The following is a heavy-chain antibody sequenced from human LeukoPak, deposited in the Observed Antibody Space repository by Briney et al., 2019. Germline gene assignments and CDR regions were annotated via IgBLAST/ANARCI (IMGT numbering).Heavy chain of an antibody. CDR3: VKDKWIDH. CDR2: ININGGRT. CDR1: GFTFSGYT. Sequence: QPGGSLRLSCSVSGFTFSGYTMHWVRQAPGKGLEYVSSININGGRTYYADSVKGRFTISRDNSKNTLYLQMSSLRAEDTAVYYCVKDKWIDHWGQGTLVTVSS. J-gene: IGHJ4*02. D-gene: IGHD2-8*01. V-gene: IGHV3-64D*09.